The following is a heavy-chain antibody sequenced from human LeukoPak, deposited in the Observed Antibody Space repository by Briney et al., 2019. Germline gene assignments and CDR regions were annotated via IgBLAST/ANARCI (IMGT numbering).Heavy chain of an antibody. J-gene: IGHJ5*02. Sequence: ASVKVSCKASGYTFTGYYMHWVRQAPGQGLEWMGWINPNSGGTNYAQKFQGRVTMTRDTSISTAYMELSRLRSDDTAVYYCARQYYYDSSGYYYVSGFDPWGQGTLVTVSS. V-gene: IGHV1-2*02. CDR1: GYTFTGYY. CDR3: ARQYYYDSSGYYYVSGFDP. CDR2: INPNSGGT. D-gene: IGHD3-22*01.